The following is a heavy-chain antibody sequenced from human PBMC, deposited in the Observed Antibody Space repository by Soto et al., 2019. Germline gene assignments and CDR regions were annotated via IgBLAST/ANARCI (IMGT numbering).Heavy chain of an antibody. D-gene: IGHD6-13*01. CDR2: TGST. V-gene: IGHV4-59*01. CDR1: GGSISSYY. J-gene: IGHJ4*02. Sequence: SETLSLTCTVSGGSISSYYWSWIRQPPGKGLEWIGQTGSTNYNPSLKSRITISVDTSKNQFSLSLSSVTAADTAVYFFAGFSGHAGRNCYWGQRTQVPGSS. CDR3: AGFSGHAGRNCY.